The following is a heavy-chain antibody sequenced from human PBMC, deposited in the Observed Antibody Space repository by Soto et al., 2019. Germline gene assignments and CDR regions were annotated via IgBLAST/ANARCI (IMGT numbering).Heavy chain of an antibody. Sequence: GASVKVSCKACGYTFTCCGISWVRQAPGQGLEWMGWISAYNGNTNYAQKLQGRVTMTTDTSTSTAYMELRSLRSDDTAVYYCAREDPQWFWFDPWGQGTLVTVSS. CDR2: ISAYNGNT. D-gene: IGHD3-22*01. CDR1: GYTFTCCG. CDR3: AREDPQWFWFDP. V-gene: IGHV1-18*01. J-gene: IGHJ5*02.